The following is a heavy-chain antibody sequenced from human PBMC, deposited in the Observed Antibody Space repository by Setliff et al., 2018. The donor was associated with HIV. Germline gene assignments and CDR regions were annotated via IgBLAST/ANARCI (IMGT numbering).Heavy chain of an antibody. D-gene: IGHD3-10*01. Sequence: GGSLRLSCAASGFTFSTYWMSWVRQAPGKGLEWVANIKQDGSEKYYVDSVKGRFTISRDNAKNSLYLQMNSLRAEDTAVYYCASVLRYYGSGSYPFGYWGQGTLVTVS. CDR3: ASVLRYYGSGSYPFGY. V-gene: IGHV3-7*01. J-gene: IGHJ4*02. CDR2: IKQDGSEK. CDR1: GFTFSTYW.